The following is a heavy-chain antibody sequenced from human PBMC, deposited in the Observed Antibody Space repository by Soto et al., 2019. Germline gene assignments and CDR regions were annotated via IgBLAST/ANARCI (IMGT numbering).Heavy chain of an antibody. CDR1: GYTFTSYG. CDR3: ARDFLAVARPAGANWFDP. V-gene: IGHV1-18*04. Sequence: QVQLVQSGAEVKKPGASVKVSCKASGYTFTSYGISWVRQAPGQGLEWMGWISAYNGNTNYAQKLQGRVTMTTDTSTRTAYMELRSLRSDDTAVYYCARDFLAVARPAGANWFDPWGQGTLVTVSS. D-gene: IGHD6-19*01. CDR2: ISAYNGNT. J-gene: IGHJ5*02.